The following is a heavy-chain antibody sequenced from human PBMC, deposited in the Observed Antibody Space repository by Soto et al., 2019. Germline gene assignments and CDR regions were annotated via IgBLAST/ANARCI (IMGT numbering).Heavy chain of an antibody. CDR2: ISSSSSYI. CDR3: ARARDPDTRNYYYYGMDV. J-gene: IGHJ6*04. CDR1: GFTFSSYS. Sequence: GGSLRLSCAASGFTFSSYSMNWVRQAPGKGLEWVSSISSSSSYIYYADSVKGRFTISRDNAKNSLYLQMNSLRAEDTAVYYCARARDPDTRNYYYYGMDVWGKGTTVTVSS. V-gene: IGHV3-21*01. D-gene: IGHD2-2*02.